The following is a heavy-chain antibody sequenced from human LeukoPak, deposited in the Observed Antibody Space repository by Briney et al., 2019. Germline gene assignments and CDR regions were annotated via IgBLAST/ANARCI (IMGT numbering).Heavy chain of an antibody. D-gene: IGHD3-10*01. J-gene: IGHJ4*02. CDR1: GGSFSGYY. CDR3: ARNRGITRLFDY. CDR2: INHSGST. Sequence: SETLSLTCAVYGGSFSGYYWSWIRQPPGKGLEWIGEINHSGSTNYNPSLKSRVTISVDTSKNQSSLKLSSVTAADTAVYYCARNRGITRLFDYWGQGTLVTVSS. V-gene: IGHV4-34*01.